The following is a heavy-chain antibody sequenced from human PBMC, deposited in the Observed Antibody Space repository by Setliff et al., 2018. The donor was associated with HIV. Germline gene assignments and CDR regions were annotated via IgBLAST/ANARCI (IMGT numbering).Heavy chain of an antibody. V-gene: IGHV3-30*02. CDR3: VRGSGYYYFDN. D-gene: IGHD3-22*01. CDR2: IGYDGGVL. J-gene: IGHJ4*02. CDR1: GFTFSIYG. Sequence: GGSLRLSCAASGFTFSIYGMHWVRQAPGKGLEWVTFIGYDGGVLYYADSVKGRFTISRDNSKNTVYLQMDSLRFEDTAVYYCVRGSGYYYFDNWGQGALVTVSS.